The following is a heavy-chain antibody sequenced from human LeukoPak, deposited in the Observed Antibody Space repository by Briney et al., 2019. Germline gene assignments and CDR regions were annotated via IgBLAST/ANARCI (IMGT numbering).Heavy chain of an antibody. D-gene: IGHD6-19*01. J-gene: IGHJ4*02. CDR3: ASPNSGVAGTFDY. V-gene: IGHV4-59*05. Sequence: PSETLSPTCTVSGGSISSYYWSWIRQPPGKGLEWIGSIYYSGSTYYNPSLKSRVTISVDTSKNQFSLKLSSVTAADTAVYYCASPNSGVAGTFDYWGQGTLVTVSS. CDR2: IYYSGST. CDR1: GGSISSYY.